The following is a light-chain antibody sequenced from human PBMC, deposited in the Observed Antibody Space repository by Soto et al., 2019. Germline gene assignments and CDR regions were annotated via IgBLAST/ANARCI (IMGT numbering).Light chain of an antibody. Sequence: EIVLTQSPDTLSLSRLGRGPLXIRASESVSTNLAWYQQMAGQAPRLLIYGASTRATGIPARFSGSGSGTEFTLTISSLQSEDFAVYYCQQYSIWRTFGQGTKVDIK. CDR3: QQYSIWRT. CDR2: GAS. J-gene: IGKJ1*01. V-gene: IGKV3-15*01. CDR1: ESVSTN.